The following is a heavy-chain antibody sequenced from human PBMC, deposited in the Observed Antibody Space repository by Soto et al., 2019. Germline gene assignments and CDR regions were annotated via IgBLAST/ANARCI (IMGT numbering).Heavy chain of an antibody. J-gene: IGHJ4*02. Sequence: GGSLRLSCAASGFTFSSYGMHWVRQAPGKGLEWVAVISYDGSNKYYADSVKGRFTISRDNSKNTLYLQMNSLRAEDTAVYYCAKGGYYDFWSGYSDDYWGQGTLVTVSS. CDR2: ISYDGSNK. CDR1: GFTFSSYG. CDR3: AKGGYYDFWSGYSDDY. V-gene: IGHV3-30*18. D-gene: IGHD3-3*01.